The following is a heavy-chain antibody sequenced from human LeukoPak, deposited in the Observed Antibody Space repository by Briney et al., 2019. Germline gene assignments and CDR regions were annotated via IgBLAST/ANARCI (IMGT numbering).Heavy chain of an antibody. D-gene: IGHD3-9*01. CDR3: ARVGGGLRYFDWLSGNYFDY. Sequence: SVKVSCKASGGTFSSYAISWVRQAPGQGLEWMGGIIPIFGTANYAQKFQGRVTITADESTSTAYMELSSLRSEDTAVYYCARVGGGLRYFDWLSGNYFDYWGQGTLVTVSS. V-gene: IGHV1-69*01. CDR2: IIPIFGTA. J-gene: IGHJ4*02. CDR1: GGTFSSYA.